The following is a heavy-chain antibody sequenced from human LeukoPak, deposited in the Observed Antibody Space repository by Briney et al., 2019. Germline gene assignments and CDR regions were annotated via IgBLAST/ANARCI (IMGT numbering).Heavy chain of an antibody. Sequence: SQTLSLTCAISGDSVSSNSAAWNWIRQSPSRGLEWLGRTYYRSKWYNDYAVSVKSRITINPDTSKNRFSLQLNSVTPEDTAVYYCAREGRFGDFLSAFGFYWGQGTLVTVSS. J-gene: IGHJ4*02. CDR1: GDSVSSNSAA. CDR2: TYYRSKWYN. V-gene: IGHV6-1*01. CDR3: AREGRFGDFLSAFGFY. D-gene: IGHD3-10*01.